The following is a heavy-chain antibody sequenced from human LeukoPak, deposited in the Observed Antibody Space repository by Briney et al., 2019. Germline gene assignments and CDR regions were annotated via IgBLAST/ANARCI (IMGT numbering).Heavy chain of an antibody. CDR3: ARAQTTGFGESLHY. D-gene: IGHD3-10*01. J-gene: IGHJ4*02. V-gene: IGHV1-18*01. CDR1: GYTFTSYG. CDR2: VSAYNGNT. Sequence: ASVKVSCKASGYTFTSYGISWVRQAPGQGLEWMGWVSAYNGNTRYAQNLQGRVTLTTDTSTSTAYMEVRSLRSDDTAVYYCARAQTTGFGESLHYWGQGTLVTVSS.